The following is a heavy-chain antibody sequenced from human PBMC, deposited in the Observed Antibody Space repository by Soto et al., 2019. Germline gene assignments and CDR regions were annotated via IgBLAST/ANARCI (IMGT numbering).Heavy chain of an antibody. V-gene: IGHV3-23*01. D-gene: IGHD1-26*01. Sequence: GGSLRLSCAASGFTFSSYAMSWVRQAPGKGLEWVSAISGSGGSTYYADSVKGRFTISRDNSKNTLYLQMNSLRAEDTAVYYCAKDRRIVGATTLDYFDYWGQGTLVTVSS. J-gene: IGHJ4*02. CDR1: GFTFSSYA. CDR3: AKDRRIVGATTLDYFDY. CDR2: ISGSGGST.